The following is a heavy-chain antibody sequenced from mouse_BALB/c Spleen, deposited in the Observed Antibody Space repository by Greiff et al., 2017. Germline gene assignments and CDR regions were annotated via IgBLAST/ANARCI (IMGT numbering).Heavy chain of an antibody. D-gene: IGHD2-3*01. V-gene: IGHV2-9*02. CDR1: GFSLTSYG. CDR2: IWAGGST. CDR3: AREGLLQGGAWFAY. J-gene: IGHJ3*01. Sequence: VKLVESGPGLVAPSQSLSITCTVSGFSLTSYGVHWVRQPPGKGLEWLGVIWAGGSTNYNSALMSRLSISKDNSKSQVVLKMNSLQTDDTAMYYCAREGLLQGGAWFAYWGQGTLVTVSA.